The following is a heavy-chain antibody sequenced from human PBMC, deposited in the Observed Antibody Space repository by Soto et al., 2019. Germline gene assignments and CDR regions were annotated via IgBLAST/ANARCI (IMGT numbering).Heavy chain of an antibody. V-gene: IGHV4-34*01. J-gene: IGHJ6*02. CDR1: GGSFSGYY. Sequence: PSETLSLTCAVYGGSFSGYYWSWIRQPPGKGLEWIGEINHSGSTNYNPSLKSRVTISVDTSKNQFSLKLSSVTAADTAVYYCARGPGVVVVVAATPYYYYGMDVWGQGTTVTVSS. CDR3: ARGPGVVVVVAATPYYYYGMDV. D-gene: IGHD2-15*01. CDR2: INHSGST.